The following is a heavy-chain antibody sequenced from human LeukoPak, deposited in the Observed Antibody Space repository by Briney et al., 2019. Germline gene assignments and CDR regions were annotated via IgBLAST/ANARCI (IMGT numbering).Heavy chain of an antibody. V-gene: IGHV4-59*01. CDR1: GGSISSYY. J-gene: IGHJ4*02. D-gene: IGHD6-13*01. CDR3: ARDPSDSSSWYD. CDR2: IYYSGST. Sequence: SETLSLTCTVSGGSISSYYWSWIRQPPGKGLEWIGYIYYSGSTNYNPSLKSRVTISVDTSKNQFSLKLSSVTAADTAVYYCARDPSDSSSWYDWGQGTLVTVSS.